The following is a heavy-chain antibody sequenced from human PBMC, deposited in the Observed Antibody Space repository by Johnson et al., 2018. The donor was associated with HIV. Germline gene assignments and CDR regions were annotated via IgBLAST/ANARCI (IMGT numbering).Heavy chain of an antibody. D-gene: IGHD6-19*01. V-gene: IGHV3-NL1*01. CDR3: ARESRGSGWGIDAFDI. CDR2: IYSGGST. Sequence: VQLVESGGGVVRPGGSLRLSCAASGFTFSNYGMHWVRQAPGKGLEWVAVIYSGGSTYYADSVKGRFTISRDNSKNTLYLQMNSLRAEDTAVYYCARESRGSGWGIDAFDIWGQGTMVTVSS. CDR1: GFTFSNYG. J-gene: IGHJ3*02.